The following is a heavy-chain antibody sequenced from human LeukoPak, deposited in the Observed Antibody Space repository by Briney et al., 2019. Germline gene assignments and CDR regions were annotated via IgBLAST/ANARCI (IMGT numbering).Heavy chain of an antibody. V-gene: IGHV4-59*08. CDR2: IYYSGST. J-gene: IGHJ4*02. CDR3: ARQNYYGSGSYYSSFDY. D-gene: IGHD3-10*01. Sequence: SETLSLTCTVSGGSISSYYWSWIRQPPGKGLEWIGYIYYSGSTNYNPSLKSRVTISVDTSKNQFSLKLSSVTAADTAVYYCARQNYYGSGSYYSSFDYWGQGTLVTVSS. CDR1: GGSISSYY.